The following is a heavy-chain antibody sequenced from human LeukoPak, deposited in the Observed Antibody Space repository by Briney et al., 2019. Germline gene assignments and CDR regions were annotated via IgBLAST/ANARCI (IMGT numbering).Heavy chain of an antibody. CDR2: IKQDGSDK. J-gene: IGHJ4*02. D-gene: IGHD4-23*01. CDR3: ARKTVVGSYFDY. CDR1: GFTFSSYA. V-gene: IGHV3-7*03. Sequence: GASLRLSCAASGFTFSSYAMSWVRQAPGKGLEWVANIKQDGSDKYYVDSVKGRFTISRDNAKNSLYLQMNSLRAEDTAVYYCARKTVVGSYFDYWGQGTPVTVSS.